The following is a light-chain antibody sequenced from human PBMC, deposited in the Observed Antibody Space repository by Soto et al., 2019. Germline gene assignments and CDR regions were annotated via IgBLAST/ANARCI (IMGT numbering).Light chain of an antibody. CDR3: QQYDNSPLT. CDR2: DAS. J-gene: IGKJ4*01. Sequence: DIQMTQSPSSLSASVGDRVTITCHASQDISNYLNWYQQKPGKAPKLLIYDASNLETGVPSRFSGSGSGTDFTFTISSLQPEDIATYYCQQYDNSPLTFGGGTKVEIK. V-gene: IGKV1-33*01. CDR1: QDISNY.